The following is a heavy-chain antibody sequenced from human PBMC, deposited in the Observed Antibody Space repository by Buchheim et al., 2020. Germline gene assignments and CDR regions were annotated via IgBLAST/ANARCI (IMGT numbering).Heavy chain of an antibody. Sequence: QVQLVESGGDLVKPGGSLRLSCAASGFTFSDYYMSWIRQAPGKGLEWVSYISSSGSIIYYADSVKGRFTISRDIAKNPLYLQMNSLRVEDTAVYYCTRDRRSGWYETSPIDYWGQGTL. V-gene: IGHV3-11*01. CDR2: ISSSGSII. CDR3: TRDRRSGWYETSPIDY. J-gene: IGHJ4*02. D-gene: IGHD6-19*01. CDR1: GFTFSDYY.